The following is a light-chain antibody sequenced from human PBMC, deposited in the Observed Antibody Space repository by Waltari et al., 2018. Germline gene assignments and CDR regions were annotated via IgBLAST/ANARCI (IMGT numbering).Light chain of an antibody. CDR3: QSYDGSLSGSKI. CDR2: DNN. Sequence: QSGLTQPPSVSGAPGQRVTVSCHGSTPTIGAGYDVPWYQQVPGTAPKLVIYDNNNRPSGVPDRFSGSKSGTSASLAITGLQGEDEADYYCQSYDGSLSGSKIFGGGTKLTVL. J-gene: IGLJ2*01. CDR1: TPTIGAGYD. V-gene: IGLV1-40*01.